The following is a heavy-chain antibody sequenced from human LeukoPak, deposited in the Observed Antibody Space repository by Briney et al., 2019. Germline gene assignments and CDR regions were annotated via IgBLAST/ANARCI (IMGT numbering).Heavy chain of an antibody. D-gene: IGHD5-12*01. CDR2: INPSGGST. J-gene: IGHJ6*02. CDR3: ARERRATFDYYYSMDV. Sequence: ASVKVSCKASGYTFTSYYMHWVRQAPGQGLEWMGIINPSGGSTSYAQKFQGRVTMTRDTSTSTVYMELSSLRSEDTAVYYCARERRATFDYYYSMDVWGQGTTVTVSS. CDR1: GYTFTSYY. V-gene: IGHV1-46*01.